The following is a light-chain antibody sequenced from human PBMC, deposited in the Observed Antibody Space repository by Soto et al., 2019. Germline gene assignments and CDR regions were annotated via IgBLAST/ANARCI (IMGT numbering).Light chain of an antibody. CDR3: QQYKNWPPIT. V-gene: IGKV3-15*01. CDR2: GAS. J-gene: IGKJ5*01. Sequence: EIVMTQSPATLSVSPGERATLSCRASQSVSSNLAWYQQKPGQAPRLLMYGASIRAKGIPDRFSGSGSGTEFTLTISSLQSEDFAVYYCQQYKNWPPITFGQGTRLEIK. CDR1: QSVSSN.